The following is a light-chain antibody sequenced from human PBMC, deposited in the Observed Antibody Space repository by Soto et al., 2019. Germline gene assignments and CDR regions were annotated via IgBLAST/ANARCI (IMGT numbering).Light chain of an antibody. CDR2: GAS. Sequence: EIVMTQSPATLSVSPGERATLSCRASQSVSSNLAWYQQKPGQAPRLIIYGASTRATGIPARFSGSGSGTEFTLTISSLKSEDFAVYYCQQYNNWPPLTFGGGTKVDIK. CDR1: QSVSSN. CDR3: QQYNNWPPLT. V-gene: IGKV3-15*01. J-gene: IGKJ4*01.